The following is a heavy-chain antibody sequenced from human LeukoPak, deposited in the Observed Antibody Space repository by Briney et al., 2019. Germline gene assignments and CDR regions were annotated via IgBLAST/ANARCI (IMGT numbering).Heavy chain of an antibody. CDR2: ISAYNGNT. D-gene: IGHD6-19*01. V-gene: IGHV1-18*01. CDR3: ARDSLEQWLQTNDYYYYMDV. CDR1: GYTFTSYG. J-gene: IGHJ6*03. Sequence: GASVKVSCKASGYTFTSYGISWVRQAPGQGLEWMGWISAYNGNTNYAQKLQGRVTMTTDTSTSTAYMELRSLRSDDTAVYYCARDSLEQWLQTNDYYYYMDVWGKGTTVTVSS.